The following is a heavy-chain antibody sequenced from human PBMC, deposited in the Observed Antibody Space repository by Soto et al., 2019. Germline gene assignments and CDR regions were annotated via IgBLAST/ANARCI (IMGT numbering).Heavy chain of an antibody. CDR3: ARVARYCSSTSCRYYYYYYMDV. CDR1: GGSFSGYY. CDR2: INHSGST. Sequence: PSETLSLTCAVYGGSFSGYYWSWIRQPPGKGLEWIGEINHSGSTNYNPSLKSRVTISVDTSKNQFSLKLSSVTAADTAVYYCARVARYCSSTSCRYYYYYYMDVWGKGTTVTAP. J-gene: IGHJ6*03. D-gene: IGHD2-2*01. V-gene: IGHV4-34*01.